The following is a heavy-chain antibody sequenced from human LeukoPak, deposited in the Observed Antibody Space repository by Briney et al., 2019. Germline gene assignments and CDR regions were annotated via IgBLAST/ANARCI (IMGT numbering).Heavy chain of an antibody. CDR2: IIPIFGTA. CDR3: ARDQGYSDGPRKYYFGY. CDR1: GGTFSSYA. Sequence: EASVKVSCKASGGTFSSYAISWVRQAPGQGLEWMGGIIPIFGTANYAQKFQGRVTITADESTSTAYMEMSSLRSEDTAVYYWARDQGYSDGPRKYYFGYWGQGTLVTVSS. J-gene: IGHJ4*02. D-gene: IGHD5-18*01. V-gene: IGHV1-69*13.